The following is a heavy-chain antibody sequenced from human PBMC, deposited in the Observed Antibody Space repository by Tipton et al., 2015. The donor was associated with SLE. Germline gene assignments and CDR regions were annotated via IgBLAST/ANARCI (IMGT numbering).Heavy chain of an antibody. V-gene: IGHV4-34*01. CDR1: GGSFSGYY. CDR3: ARDLDWNGRGYYYYYMDV. Sequence: TLSLTCAVYGGSFSGYYWSWIRQPPGKGLEWIGEISHSGSTNYNPSLKSRVTISVDTSKNHFSLKLSSVTAADTAVYYCARDLDWNGRGYYYYYMDVWGKGTTVTVSS. J-gene: IGHJ6*03. CDR2: ISHSGST. D-gene: IGHD1-1*01.